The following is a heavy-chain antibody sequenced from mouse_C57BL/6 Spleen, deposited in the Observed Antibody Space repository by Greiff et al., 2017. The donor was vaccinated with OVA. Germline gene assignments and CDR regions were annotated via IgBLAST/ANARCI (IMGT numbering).Heavy chain of an antibody. D-gene: IGHD2-12*01. CDR1: GFSLTSYG. CDR3: AKNYSYDAGYYAMDY. V-gene: IGHV2-5*01. J-gene: IGHJ4*01. CDR2: IWRGGST. Sequence: VQLQQSGPGLVQPSQSLSITCTVSGFSLTSYGVHWVRQSPGKGLEWLGVIWRGGSTAYNAAFMTRLSITKDNSKSQVFFKMNSLQADDTAIYDSAKNYSYDAGYYAMDYWGQGTSVTVSS.